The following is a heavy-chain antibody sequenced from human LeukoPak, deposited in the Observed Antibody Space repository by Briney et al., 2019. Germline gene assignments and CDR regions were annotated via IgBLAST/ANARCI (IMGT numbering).Heavy chain of an antibody. CDR1: GYSFTNYW. Sequence: GESLKISCQASGYSFTNYWIGWVRQMPGKGLEWLGIIYPGDSDTRYSPSFQGQVTISVDKSISTAYLQWRSLKASDTAMYYCVRRGSYVGGFDYWGQGTLVTVSS. J-gene: IGHJ4*02. CDR2: IYPGDSDT. CDR3: VRRGSYVGGFDY. D-gene: IGHD1-26*01. V-gene: IGHV5-51*01.